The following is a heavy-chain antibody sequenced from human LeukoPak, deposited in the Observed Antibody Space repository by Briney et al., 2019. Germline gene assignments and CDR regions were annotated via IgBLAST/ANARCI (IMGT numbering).Heavy chain of an antibody. V-gene: IGHV4-38-2*02. J-gene: IGHJ3*01. Sequence: SETLSLTCTVSGYSISSGYYWGWIRPPPGKGLEWIGTIYHSGSTYYNPSLKSRITISGETSKNQLSLKLSSVTAADTAVYYCARARRSWGTFDVWGQGSMVTVSS. CDR1: GYSISSGYY. CDR3: ARARRSWGTFDV. D-gene: IGHD7-27*01. CDR2: IYHSGST.